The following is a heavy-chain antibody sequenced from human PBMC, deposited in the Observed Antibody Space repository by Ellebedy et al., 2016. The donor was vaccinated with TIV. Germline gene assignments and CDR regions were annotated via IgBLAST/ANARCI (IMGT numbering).Heavy chain of an antibody. Sequence: MPGGSLRLSCTVSGGSXRSYYLGWIPXPPGKGLEWIGSIYYSGTTNYNPSLKSRVTISIDTSKTPFSLKLSSVTAADTAMYYCASANVAAPLAYWGQGTLVTVSS. CDR2: IYYSGTT. V-gene: IGHV4-59*01. CDR3: ASANVAAPLAY. CDR1: GGSXRSYY. D-gene: IGHD6-6*01. J-gene: IGHJ4*02.